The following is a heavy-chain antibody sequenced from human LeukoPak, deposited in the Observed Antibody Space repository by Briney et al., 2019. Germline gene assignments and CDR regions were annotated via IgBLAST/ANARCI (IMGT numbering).Heavy chain of an antibody. CDR3: ATDGAGFDT. J-gene: IGHJ5*02. CDR1: GFTFNVYY. CDR2: INIGGTNT. Sequence: GGSLRLSCAASGFTFNVYYTSWIREAPGKGVEWLSYINIGGTNTHYADSVKGRFTISRDNAKKSLYLEMNNLRAEDTAVYYCATDGAGFDTWGQGVLVTVSS. V-gene: IGHV3-11*01.